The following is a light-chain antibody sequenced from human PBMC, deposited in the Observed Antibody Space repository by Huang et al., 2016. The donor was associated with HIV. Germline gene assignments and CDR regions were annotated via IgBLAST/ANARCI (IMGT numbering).Light chain of an antibody. CDR3: QQYDNWPQT. Sequence: EIVMTQSPATLSVSPGERATLSCRASQRVSNNLACYQHKPGQAPRLLIYGATTRANGIPARFSGGGSETDFTLTISSLQSEDFAVYYCQQYDNWPQTFGQGTKVEIK. CDR2: GAT. CDR1: QRVSNN. J-gene: IGKJ1*01. V-gene: IGKV3D-15*01.